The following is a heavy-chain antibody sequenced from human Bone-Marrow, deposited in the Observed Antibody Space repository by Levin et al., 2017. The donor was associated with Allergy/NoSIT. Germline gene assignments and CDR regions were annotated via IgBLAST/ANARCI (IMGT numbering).Heavy chain of an antibody. D-gene: IGHD3-16*01. CDR1: GFTFSNYN. Sequence: SGGSLRLSCAASGFTFSNYNMHWVRQAPGKGLVWVSRMNIDGSITDYADSVEGRFTISRDNAKNTVYLQMNSLRDDDTAVYYCARDGGSVAGHDWYFDLWGRGTLVTVSS. V-gene: IGHV3-74*01. J-gene: IGHJ2*01. CDR2: MNIDGSIT. CDR3: ARDGGSVAGHDWYFDL.